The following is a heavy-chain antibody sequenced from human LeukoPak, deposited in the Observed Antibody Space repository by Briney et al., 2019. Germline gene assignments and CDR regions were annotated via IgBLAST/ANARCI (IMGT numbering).Heavy chain of an antibody. CDR3: ARVFDS. CDR2: VFYTGKT. J-gene: IGHJ4*02. CDR1: GGSVSTSDYY. V-gene: IGHV4-39*07. Sequence: SETLSLTCTVSGGSVSTSDYYWGWIRQSPVKGLEWIGDVFYTGKTNYNPSLRGRATISIDTSKNQFSLKLTYVTAADSAVYYCARVFDSWGRGTLVTVSS.